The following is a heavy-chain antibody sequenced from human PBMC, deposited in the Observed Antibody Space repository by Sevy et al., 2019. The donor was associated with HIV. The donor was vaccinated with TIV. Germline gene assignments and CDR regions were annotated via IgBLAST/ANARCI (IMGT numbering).Heavy chain of an antibody. V-gene: IGHV3-33*08. Sequence: GGSLRLSCAASGFTFSDYGMHWVRQAPGKGLEWVALIWYDGNNTSYADSVKGRFTISRDNSKNTLYLQMNSLRAEDTAVYYCASCPYYYDSSGYCDQWGQGTLVTVSS. J-gene: IGHJ4*02. CDR2: IWYDGNNT. CDR1: GFTFSDYG. CDR3: ASCPYYYDSSGYCDQ. D-gene: IGHD3-22*01.